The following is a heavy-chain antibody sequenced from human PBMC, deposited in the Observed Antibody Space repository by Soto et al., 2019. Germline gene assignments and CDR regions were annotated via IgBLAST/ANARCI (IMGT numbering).Heavy chain of an antibody. CDR2: IFYTGST. V-gene: IGHV4-39*07. CDR1: GDSITSDRSY. CDR3: ARLYYYDSSGYYDPNVAFDT. D-gene: IGHD3-22*01. Sequence: SETLSLTCSVSGDSITSDRSYWGWIRQPPGRGLEWIGFIFYTGSTYYNPSLKSRVTISVDTSKNQFSLKLSSVTAADTAVYYCARLYYYDSSGYYDPNVAFDTWGQGTMVTVSS. J-gene: IGHJ3*02.